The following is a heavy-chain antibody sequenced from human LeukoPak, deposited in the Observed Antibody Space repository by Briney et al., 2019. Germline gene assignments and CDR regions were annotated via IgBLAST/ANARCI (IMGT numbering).Heavy chain of an antibody. J-gene: IGHJ4*02. CDR3: ARAGDSSGYYYVY. CDR1: GFTFSSYW. Sequence: GGSLRLSCGASGFTFSSYWMHWVRQVPGKGLVWVSRINSDGSSTTYADSVKGRFTISRDNAKNALYLQMNTLRAEDTAVYYRARAGDSSGYYYVYWGQGTLVTVSS. D-gene: IGHD3-22*01. CDR2: INSDGSST. V-gene: IGHV3-74*01.